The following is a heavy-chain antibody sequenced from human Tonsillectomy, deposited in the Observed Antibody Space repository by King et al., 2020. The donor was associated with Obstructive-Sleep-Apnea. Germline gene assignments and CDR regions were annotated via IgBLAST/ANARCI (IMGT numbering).Heavy chain of an antibody. CDR3: ARPGVGASSIIEY. J-gene: IGHJ4*02. CDR1: GFTFSDSG. V-gene: IGHV3-30*02. Sequence: VQLVESGGGVVQPGRSLRLSCAASGFTFSDSGRHWVRQTPGKGLEWVSFIRFDGRENYYADSVKGRFTISRDNSRNTLYLHMNSLRVEDTAVYYCARPGVGASSIIEYWGQGTLVTVSS. D-gene: IGHD1-26*01. CDR2: IRFDGREN.